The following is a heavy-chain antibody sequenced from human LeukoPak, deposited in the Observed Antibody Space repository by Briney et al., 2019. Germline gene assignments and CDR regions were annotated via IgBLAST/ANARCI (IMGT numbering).Heavy chain of an antibody. D-gene: IGHD3-22*01. V-gene: IGHV3-23*01. J-gene: IGHJ4*02. CDR2: SGSGGST. CDR1: GFTFSSYA. Sequence: GGSLRLSCAASGFTFSSYAMSWVRQAPGKGLEWVSASGSGGSTYYADSVKGRFTISRDNSKNTLYLQMNSLRAEDTAVYYCAKVDGSLYYYDSSGPRYYFDYWGQGTLVTVSS. CDR3: AKVDGSLYYYDSSGPRYYFDY.